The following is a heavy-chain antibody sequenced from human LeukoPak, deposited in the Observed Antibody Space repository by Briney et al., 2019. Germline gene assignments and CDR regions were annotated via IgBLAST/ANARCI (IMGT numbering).Heavy chain of an antibody. CDR1: GGSIGSNNYY. J-gene: IGHJ4*02. CDR3: ARETRDGHFGY. CDR2: IYYSGST. D-gene: IGHD5-24*01. V-gene: IGHV4-39*07. Sequence: PSETLSLTCTVSGGSIGSNNYYWGWIHQPPGKGLEWIGSIYYSGSTYYNPSLKSRVTISVDTSKNQFSLKLSSVTAADTAVYYCARETRDGHFGYWGQGTLVTVSS.